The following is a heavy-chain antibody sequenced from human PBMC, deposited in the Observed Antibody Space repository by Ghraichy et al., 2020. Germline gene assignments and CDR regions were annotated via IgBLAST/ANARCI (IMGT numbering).Heavy chain of an antibody. J-gene: IGHJ4*02. CDR2: INQHGSER. Sequence: GGSLRLSCAVSEFTPSNYWMTWVRQAPGRGLEWVANINQHGSERFYVDSVKGRFTISRDNAKKSLYLQMNSLTAEDTAVYYCARDWGGTGDSWGQGTLVTVSS. CDR1: EFTPSNYW. V-gene: IGHV3-7*01. CDR3: ARDWGGTGDS. D-gene: IGHD2-8*02.